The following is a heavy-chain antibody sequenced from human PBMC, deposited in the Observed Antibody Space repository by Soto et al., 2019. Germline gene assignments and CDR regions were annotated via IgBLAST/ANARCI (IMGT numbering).Heavy chain of an antibody. Sequence: PSQTLSLTCAISGDSVSSNSAGWNWVRQTPSRGLEWLGRTYYKSRWFNNYAVSVKSRITINPDTSQNQFSLKLSSVTAADTAVYYCASSYYPYYYGMDVWGQGTTVTVSS. J-gene: IGHJ6*02. CDR1: GDSVSSNSAG. CDR3: ASSYYPYYYGMDV. V-gene: IGHV6-1*01. CDR2: TYYKSRWFN.